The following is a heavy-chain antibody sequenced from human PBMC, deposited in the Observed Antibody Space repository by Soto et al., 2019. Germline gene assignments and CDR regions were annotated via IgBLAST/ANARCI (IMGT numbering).Heavy chain of an antibody. CDR2: ISSSSSYT. D-gene: IGHD6-19*01. V-gene: IGHV3-11*06. CDR3: AGVVGGWYGDYYFDY. J-gene: IGHJ4*02. CDR1: GFTFSDYY. Sequence: QVQLVESGGGLVKPGGSLRLSCAASGFTFSDYYMSWIRQAPGKGLEWVSYISSSSSYTNYADSVKGRFTISRDNAKNSLYLQMNSLRAEDTAVYYCAGVVGGWYGDYYFDYWGQGTLVTVSS.